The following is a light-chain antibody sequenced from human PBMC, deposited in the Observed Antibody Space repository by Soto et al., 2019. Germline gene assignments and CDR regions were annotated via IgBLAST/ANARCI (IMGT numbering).Light chain of an antibody. CDR3: QQYGSSPFT. CDR2: GAS. CDR1: QSISRN. J-gene: IGKJ4*01. V-gene: IGKV3D-15*02. Sequence: EMVVTQSPATLSVSPGERVALSCRASQSISRNLAWYQQKPGQAPRLLIYGASTRATGIPARFSGSGSGTDFNLTISSLQSEDFAVYYCQQYGSSPFTFGGGTKVDIK.